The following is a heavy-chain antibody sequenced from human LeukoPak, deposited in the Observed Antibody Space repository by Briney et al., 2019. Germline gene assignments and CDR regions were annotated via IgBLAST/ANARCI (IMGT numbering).Heavy chain of an antibody. Sequence: SETLSLTCAVYGGSFSGYYWSWIRQPPGKGLEWIGEINHSGSTNYNPSLKSRVTISVDTSKNQSSLKLSSVTAADTAVYYCARSYSGSYYCAFDIWGQGTMVTVSS. CDR2: INHSGST. D-gene: IGHD1-26*01. CDR1: GGSFSGYY. CDR3: ARSYSGSYYCAFDI. J-gene: IGHJ3*02. V-gene: IGHV4-34*01.